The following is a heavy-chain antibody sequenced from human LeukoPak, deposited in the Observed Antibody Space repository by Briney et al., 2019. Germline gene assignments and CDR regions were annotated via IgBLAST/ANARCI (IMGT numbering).Heavy chain of an antibody. CDR1: GYSFTGYY. CDR3: ARDDYGDCYTY. D-gene: IGHD4-17*01. Sequence: ASVKVSCKASGYSFTGYYIHWVRQAPGQGLEWMGWINPNSGGTNYAQKFQGRVTMTRDTSISTAYMELRRLKSDDTAVYYCARDDYGDCYTYWGQGTLVSVFS. J-gene: IGHJ4*02. V-gene: IGHV1-2*02. CDR2: INPNSGGT.